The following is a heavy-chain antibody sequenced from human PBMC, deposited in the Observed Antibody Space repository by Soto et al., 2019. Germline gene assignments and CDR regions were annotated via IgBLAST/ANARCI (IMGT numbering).Heavy chain of an antibody. CDR1: GYTFTSYA. J-gene: IGHJ4*02. D-gene: IGHD1-26*01. CDR2: INAGNGNT. Sequence: ASVKVSCKASGYTFTSYAMHWVRQAPGQRLEWMGWINAGNGNTKYSQKFQGRVTITRDTSASTAYMELSSLRSEDTAVYYCATVQRGGATFQFWGPGTLVTVSS. CDR3: ATVQRGGATFQF. V-gene: IGHV1-3*01.